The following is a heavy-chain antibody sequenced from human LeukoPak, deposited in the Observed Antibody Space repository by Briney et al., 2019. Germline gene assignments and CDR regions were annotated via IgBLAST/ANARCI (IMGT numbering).Heavy chain of an antibody. CDR3: ARAPYSSGWYESDY. J-gene: IGHJ4*02. CDR1: GYTFTSYA. Sequence: GASVKVSCKASGYTFTSYAMHWVRQAPGQRLEWMGWINAGNGNTKYSQKFQGRVTITRDTSASTAYMELSSLRSEDTAVDYCARAPYSSGWYESDYWGQGTLVTVSS. CDR2: INAGNGNT. V-gene: IGHV1-3*01. D-gene: IGHD6-19*01.